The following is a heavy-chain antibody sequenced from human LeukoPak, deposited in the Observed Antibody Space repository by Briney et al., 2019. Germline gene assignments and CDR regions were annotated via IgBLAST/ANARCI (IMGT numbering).Heavy chain of an antibody. CDR3: ARVQRSGWIDY. V-gene: IGHV1-69*13. CDR1: GYTFTGYY. Sequence: GASVKVSCKASGYTFTGYYMHWVRQAPGQGLEWMGGIIPIFGTAYYAQKFQGRVTITADESTSTAYMELSSLRSEDTAVYYCARVQRSGWIDYWGQGTLVTVSS. CDR2: IIPIFGTA. J-gene: IGHJ4*02. D-gene: IGHD6-19*01.